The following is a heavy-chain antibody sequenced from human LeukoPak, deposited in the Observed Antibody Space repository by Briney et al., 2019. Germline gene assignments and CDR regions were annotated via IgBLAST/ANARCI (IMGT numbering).Heavy chain of an antibody. CDR3: ARVAFYGDYGFDY. J-gene: IGHJ4*02. V-gene: IGHV3-9*01. CDR1: GFIFDDYA. Sequence: GGSLRLSCTASGFIFDDYAMHWVRHAPGKGLEWVSGINWNSGSIGYADSVKGRFTISRDNAKNSLYLQMNSLRAEDTALYYCARVAFYGDYGFDYWGQGTLVTVSS. D-gene: IGHD4-17*01. CDR2: INWNSGSI.